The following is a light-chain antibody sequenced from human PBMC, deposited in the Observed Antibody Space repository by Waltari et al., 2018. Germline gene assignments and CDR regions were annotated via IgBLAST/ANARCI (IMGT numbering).Light chain of an antibody. J-gene: IGKJ4*01. CDR3: QQYDISPLT. CDR2: GTF. V-gene: IGKV3-20*01. Sequence: EIVLTHAPGTLSLSTGEGATLSCRTSQTIRTTYLAWYQQKPGQAPTLLIYGTFSRATGIPDRFTGSGSGTDFSLTISSLEPEDFATYYCQQYDISPLTFGGGTKVEIK. CDR1: QTIRTTY.